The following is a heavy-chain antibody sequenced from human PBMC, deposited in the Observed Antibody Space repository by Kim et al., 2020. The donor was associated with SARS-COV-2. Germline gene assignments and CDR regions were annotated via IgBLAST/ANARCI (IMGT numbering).Heavy chain of an antibody. Sequence: YADSVKSRFTISRDNAKNSLYRQMNSLSDEDTAVYYCARDVGTTVTPFDYWGQGTLVTVSS. J-gene: IGHJ4*02. CDR3: ARDVGTTVTPFDY. V-gene: IGHV3-48*02. D-gene: IGHD4-17*01.